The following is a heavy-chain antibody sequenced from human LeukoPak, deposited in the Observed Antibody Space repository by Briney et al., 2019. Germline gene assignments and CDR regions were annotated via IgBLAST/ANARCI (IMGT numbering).Heavy chain of an antibody. Sequence: SETLSLTCTVSGGSISSSSDYWGWIRQPPGKGLEWIGSIYHSGRTYYNPSLKSRVTISVDTSKNQFSLKLSSVTAADTAVYYCAIHAVAAAGHDFDYWGQGTLVTVSS. CDR2: IYHSGRT. D-gene: IGHD6-13*01. V-gene: IGHV4-39*01. CDR3: AIHAVAAAGHDFDY. J-gene: IGHJ4*02. CDR1: GGSISSSSDY.